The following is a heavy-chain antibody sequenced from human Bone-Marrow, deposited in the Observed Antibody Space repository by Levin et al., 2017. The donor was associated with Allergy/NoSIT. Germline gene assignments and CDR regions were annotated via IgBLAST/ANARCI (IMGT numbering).Heavy chain of an antibody. D-gene: IGHD2-15*01. Sequence: SETLSLTCAVSGYSISSDYYWGWIRQPPGEGLEWIGNIYHSGSTYYNPSLKSRVTISVDTSKNQFSLKVTSVTAADTAVYYCARTLGYCSGDSCYFYLDYWGRGTLVTVSS. CDR3: ARTLGYCSGDSCYFYLDY. J-gene: IGHJ4*02. CDR2: IYHSGST. V-gene: IGHV4-38-2*01. CDR1: GYSISSDYY.